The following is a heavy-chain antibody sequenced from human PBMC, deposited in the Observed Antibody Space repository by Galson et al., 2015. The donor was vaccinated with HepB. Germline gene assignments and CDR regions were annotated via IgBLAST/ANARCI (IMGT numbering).Heavy chain of an antibody. D-gene: IGHD3-10*01. CDR2: ISRKSNYI. J-gene: IGHJ4*02. V-gene: IGHV3-21*01. Sequence: SLRLSRAGSGFTFKTYSMNWVRQAPGKGLEWVSSISRKSNYIYYADSVKGRFTISRDNAKKSLFLQMNTLRAEDTAVYFCARPPVGDPDSGTPLYYFDSWGQGTLVIVSS. CDR1: GFTFKTYS. CDR3: ARPPVGDPDSGTPLYYFDS.